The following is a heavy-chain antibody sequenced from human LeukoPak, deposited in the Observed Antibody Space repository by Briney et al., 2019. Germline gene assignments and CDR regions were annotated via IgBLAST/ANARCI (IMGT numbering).Heavy chain of an antibody. D-gene: IGHD6-19*01. J-gene: IGHJ4*02. Sequence: QSGGSLRLSCAVSGFSVSDKYMSWVRQAPGKGLEWVSVFYTGGDKYYAAFVKGRFTISRDNSNNMVFLQMNSLTVEDTALYYCAGGQMFTSGGFDNWGQGTLVTVSS. V-gene: IGHV3-53*01. CDR2: FYTGGDK. CDR3: AGGQMFTSGGFDN. CDR1: GFSVSDKY.